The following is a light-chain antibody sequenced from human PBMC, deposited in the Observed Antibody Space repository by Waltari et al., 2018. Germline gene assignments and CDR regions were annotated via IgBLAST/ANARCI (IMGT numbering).Light chain of an antibody. V-gene: IGKV4-1*01. Sequence: DIVMTQSPDSLAVSLGERATINCKSSQSLLYSSNNKNYLAWYQQKPGQPPKLPVYGASTRESGVPDRFSGSGSGTDFTLTISSLQAEDVAVYYCQQYYTTLYTFGQGTKLEIK. CDR1: QSLLYSSNNKNY. CDR3: QQYYTTLYT. J-gene: IGKJ2*01. CDR2: GAS.